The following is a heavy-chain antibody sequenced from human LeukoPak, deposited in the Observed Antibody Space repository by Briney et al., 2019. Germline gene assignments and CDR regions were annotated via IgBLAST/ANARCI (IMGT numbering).Heavy chain of an antibody. CDR1: GGSFCGYY. J-gene: IGHJ3*01. CDR2: INHSGST. CDR3: ARGYYYDSSGYNLV. D-gene: IGHD3-22*01. Sequence: PSETLSLTCAVYGGSFCGYYWSWIRQPPGKGLEWIGEINHSGSTNYNPSLKSRVTISVDTSKNQFSLKLSSVTAADTAVYYCARGYYYDSSGYNLVWGQGTMVTVSS. V-gene: IGHV4-34*01.